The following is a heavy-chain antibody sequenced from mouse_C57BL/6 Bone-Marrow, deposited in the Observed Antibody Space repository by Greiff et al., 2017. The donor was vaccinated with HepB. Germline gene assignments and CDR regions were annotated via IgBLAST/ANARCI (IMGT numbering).Heavy chain of an antibody. CDR1: GYTFTSYG. V-gene: IGHV1-81*01. J-gene: IGHJ3*01. CDR3: ARSVGLPFAY. Sequence: QVQLQESGAELARPGASVKLSCKASGYTFTSYGISWVKQRTGQGLEWIGEIYPRSGNTYYNEKFKGKATLTADKSSSTAYMELRSLTSEDSAVYFCARSVGLPFAYWGQGTLVTVSA. D-gene: IGHD3-1*01. CDR2: IYPRSGNT.